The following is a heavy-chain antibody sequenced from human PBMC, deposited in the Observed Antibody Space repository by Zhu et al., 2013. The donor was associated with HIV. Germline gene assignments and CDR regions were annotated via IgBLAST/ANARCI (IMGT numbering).Heavy chain of an antibody. D-gene: IGHD3-22*01. Sequence: QVQLVQSGAEVKKPGASVKVSCKASGYTFTDYYMHWVRQAPGQGLEWMGWINPNTGGTHYAQKFQGRVTMTRDTSISTAYMELSRLRSDDTAVYYCARGGGYYYDSSGSFDYWGQGTLVTVSS. CDR3: ARGGGYYYDSSGSFDY. V-gene: IGHV1-2*02. J-gene: IGHJ4*02. CDR1: GYTFTDYY. CDR2: INPNTGGT.